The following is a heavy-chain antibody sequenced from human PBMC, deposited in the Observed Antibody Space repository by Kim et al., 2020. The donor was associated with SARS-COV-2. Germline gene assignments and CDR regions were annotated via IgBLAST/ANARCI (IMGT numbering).Heavy chain of an antibody. V-gene: IGHV4-39*01. D-gene: IGHD6-13*01. CDR1: GGSISSSSYY. J-gene: IGHJ4*02. CDR3: ARRPSRYSSRDY. CDR2: IYYSGST. Sequence: SETLSLTCTVSGGSISSSSYYWGWIRQPPGKGLEWIGSIYYSGSTYYNPSLKSRVTISVDTSKNQFSLKLSSVTAADTAVYYCARRPSRYSSRDYWGQGTLVTVSS.